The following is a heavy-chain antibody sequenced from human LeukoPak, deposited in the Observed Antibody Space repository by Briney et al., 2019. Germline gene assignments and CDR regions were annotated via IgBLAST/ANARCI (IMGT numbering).Heavy chain of an antibody. CDR2: ISGSGGST. V-gene: IGHV3-23*01. CDR1: GFTFSSYA. J-gene: IGHJ5*02. D-gene: IGHD3-22*01. CDR3: ASHYYDSSGYYLNWFDP. Sequence: PGGSLRLSCAASGFTFSSYAISWVRQAPGKGLEWVSAISGSGGSTYYADSVKGRFTISRDNSKNTLYLQMNSLRAEDTAVYYCASHYYDSSGYYLNWFDPWGQGTLVTVSS.